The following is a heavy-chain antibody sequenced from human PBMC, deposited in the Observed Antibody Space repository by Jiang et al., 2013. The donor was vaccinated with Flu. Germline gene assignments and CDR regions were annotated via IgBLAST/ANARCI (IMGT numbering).Heavy chain of an antibody. CDR3: ARGGTTMVLAY. J-gene: IGHJ4*02. Sequence: SQTLSLTCAISGDSVSSNSATWNWVRQSPSRGLEWLGRTYYNSKWNNDYALSVKSRITISADTSKNQFSLQLDSVTPDDTAVYYCARGGTTMVLAYWGQGTPGHRLL. CDR1: GDSVSSNSAT. V-gene: IGHV6-1*01. CDR2: TYYNSKWNN. D-gene: IGHD3-10*01.